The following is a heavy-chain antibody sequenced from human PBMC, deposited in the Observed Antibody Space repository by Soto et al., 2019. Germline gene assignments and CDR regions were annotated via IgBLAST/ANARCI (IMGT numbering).Heavy chain of an antibody. J-gene: IGHJ5*02. Sequence: SQNLSLTCCVSGGSLSSGGYYSSWIRQQKVTGLEFIGYIYSSGNTYYNPSLKSQVTVSVDTSKNEFSLKLSSVTAADTAVYYCARMDSDYGDYWGWSAPWGQGTVVTVSS. CDR1: GGSLSSGGYY. D-gene: IGHD4-17*01. CDR3: ARMDSDYGDYWGWSAP. V-gene: IGHV4-31*01. CDR2: IYSSGNT.